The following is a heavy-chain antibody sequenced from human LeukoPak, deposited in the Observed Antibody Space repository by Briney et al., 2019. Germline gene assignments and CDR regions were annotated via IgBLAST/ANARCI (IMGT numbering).Heavy chain of an antibody. V-gene: IGHV1-46*01. J-gene: IGHJ5*02. D-gene: IGHD4-17*01. CDR2: INPSGGST. CDR3: ARDRSTVTTFFAHSNWFDP. Sequence: GASVKVSCKASGYTFTSYYMHWVRQAPGQGLEWMGIINPSGGSTSYAQKFQGRVTMTRDMSTSTVYMELSSLRSEDTAVYYCARDRSTVTTFFAHSNWFDPWGQGTLVTVSP. CDR1: GYTFTSYY.